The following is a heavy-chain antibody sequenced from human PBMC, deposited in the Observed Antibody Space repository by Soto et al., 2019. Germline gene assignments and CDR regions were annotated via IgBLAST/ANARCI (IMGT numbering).Heavy chain of an antibody. CDR3: XXXXXXXXXXXXXYRLDSYFDS. J-gene: IGHJ4*03. CDR1: GVTFSTSG. D-gene: IGHD1-1*01. V-gene: IGHV1-69*01. CDR2: IIPLFGTP. Sequence: QVQLVQSGAEVKKPGSSLKVSCKTSGVTFSTSGISWVRQGPGQGLEWMGGIIPLFGTPKYARKFQGRVSITADDSATTTYLELSGLXSXXXXXXXXXXXXXXXXXXXXXYRLDSYFDSWGQGSQVVVSS.